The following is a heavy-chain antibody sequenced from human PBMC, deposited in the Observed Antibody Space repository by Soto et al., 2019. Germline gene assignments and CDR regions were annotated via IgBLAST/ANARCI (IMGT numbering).Heavy chain of an antibody. J-gene: IGHJ6*02. Sequence: GGSLRLSCAASGFTFSSYAMHWVRQAPGKGLEWVAVISYDGSNKYYADSVKGRFTISRDNSKNTLYLQMNSLRAEDTAVYYCARGVTFTIFGHLYYYYGMDVWGQGTTVTVSS. V-gene: IGHV3-30-3*01. D-gene: IGHD3-3*01. CDR3: ARGVTFTIFGHLYYYYGMDV. CDR1: GFTFSSYA. CDR2: ISYDGSNK.